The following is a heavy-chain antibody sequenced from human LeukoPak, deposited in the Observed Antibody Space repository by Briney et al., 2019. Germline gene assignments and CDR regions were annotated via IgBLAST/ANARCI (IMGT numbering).Heavy chain of an antibody. CDR2: INANSGGT. J-gene: IGHJ5*02. D-gene: IGHD2-21*01. Sequence: ASVEVSCKASGYTFTGYYMHWVRQAPGQGLEWMGWINANSGGTNYAQKFQGRVTMTRDTSISTAYMELSRLRSDDTAVYYCARHMALRRDWFDPWGQGTLVTVSS. V-gene: IGHV1-2*02. CDR1: GYTFTGYY. CDR3: ARHMALRRDWFDP.